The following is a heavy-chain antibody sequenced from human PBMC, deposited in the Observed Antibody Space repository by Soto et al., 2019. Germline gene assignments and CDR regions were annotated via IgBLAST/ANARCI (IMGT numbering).Heavy chain of an antibody. Sequence: QVQLVQSGAEVKKPGASVKVSCKASGYTFTSYDINWVRQATGQGLEWMGWMNPNSGNPGYAQKFQGRVTMTRNNSISTGYMELSSLRSEDTAVYYCARFDWNYDWYFDLWGRGTLVTVSS. CDR1: GYTFTSYD. CDR2: MNPNSGNP. D-gene: IGHD1-7*01. V-gene: IGHV1-8*01. J-gene: IGHJ2*01. CDR3: ARFDWNYDWYFDL.